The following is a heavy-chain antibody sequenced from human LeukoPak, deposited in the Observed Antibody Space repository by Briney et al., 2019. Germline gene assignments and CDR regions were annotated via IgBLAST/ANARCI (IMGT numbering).Heavy chain of an antibody. D-gene: IGHD3-3*01. CDR3: ARGRFLQGPYGMDV. CDR1: GYTFTGYY. CDR2: INPNSGGT. J-gene: IGHJ6*02. V-gene: IGHV1-2*02. Sequence: ASVKVSCKASGYTFTGYYMHWVRQAPGQGLEWMGWINPNSGGTNYAQKFQGRVTMTRDTSISTAYMELSRLRSDDTAVYYCARGRFLQGPYGMDVWGQGTTVTVSS.